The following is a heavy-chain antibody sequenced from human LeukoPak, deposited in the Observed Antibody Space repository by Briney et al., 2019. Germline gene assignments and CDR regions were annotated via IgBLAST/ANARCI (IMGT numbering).Heavy chain of an antibody. CDR2: INHSGST. D-gene: IGHD4-17*01. J-gene: IGHJ4*02. CDR1: GGSFSGYY. CDR3: ARGAIPTVTD. V-gene: IGHV4-34*01. Sequence: SETLSLTCAVYGGSFSGYYWSWIRQPPGKGLEWIGEINHSGSTNYNPPLKSRVTISVDTSKNQFSLKLSSVTAADTAVYYCARGAIPTVTDWGQGTLVTVSS.